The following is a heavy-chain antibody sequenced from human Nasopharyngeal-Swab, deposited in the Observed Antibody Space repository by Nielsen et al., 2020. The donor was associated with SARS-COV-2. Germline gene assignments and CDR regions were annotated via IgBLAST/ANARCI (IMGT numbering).Heavy chain of an antibody. J-gene: IGHJ4*02. V-gene: IGHV4-39*01. CDR2: IYYSGST. CDR1: GGSISSSSYY. D-gene: IGHD6-6*01. Sequence: SETLSFTCTVSGGSISSSSYYWGWIRQPPGKGLEWIGSIYYSGSTYYNPSLKSRVTISVDTSKNQFSLKLSSVTAADTAVYYCARHTYIAARLGDYWGQGTLVTVSS. CDR3: ARHTYIAARLGDY.